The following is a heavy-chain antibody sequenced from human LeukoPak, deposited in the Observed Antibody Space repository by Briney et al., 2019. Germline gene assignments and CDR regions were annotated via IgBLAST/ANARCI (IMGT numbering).Heavy chain of an antibody. CDR3: AGHRGSAWPEARYFDY. CDR1: GFTFSSYA. D-gene: IGHD3-10*01. Sequence: GGSLRLSCAASGFTFSSYAMHWVRQAPGKGLEWVAIISYDGSDKYYTDSVKGRFTISRDNSKNTLYLQMNSLRGEDTAMYYCAGHRGSAWPEARYFDYWGQGTLVTVSS. J-gene: IGHJ4*02. CDR2: ISYDGSDK. V-gene: IGHV3-30-3*01.